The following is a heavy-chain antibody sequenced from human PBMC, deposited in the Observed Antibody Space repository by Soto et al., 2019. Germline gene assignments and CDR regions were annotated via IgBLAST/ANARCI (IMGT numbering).Heavy chain of an antibody. CDR2: ITGSTGST. CDR1: GFTFSNFA. CDR3: VKDTISSPYYMDV. V-gene: IGHV3-23*01. Sequence: EVQVLESGGGSVQPGGSLRLSCAASGFTFSNFAMGWVRHAPGKGLEWVSEITGSTGSTYYADSVRGRFFISRDNSKNTLHLQMNSLRVEDTAVYYCVKDTISSPYYMDVWGKGTTVTVSS. J-gene: IGHJ6*03. D-gene: IGHD2-2*01.